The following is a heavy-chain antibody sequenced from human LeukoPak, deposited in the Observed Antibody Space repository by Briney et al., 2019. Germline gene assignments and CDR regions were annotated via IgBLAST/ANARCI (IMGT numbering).Heavy chain of an antibody. J-gene: IGHJ4*02. Sequence: GGSLRLSCAASGFTFHDYAMSWVRQGPGKGPEWVSGINWNGGSTVYVDSVKGRFTISRDNAKNSLYLQLNSLRAEDPALYYCATAMIRYYYYDSNGYIGYFDDWGQGTLVTVSS. CDR2: INWNGGST. CDR1: GFTFHDYA. V-gene: IGHV3-20*04. CDR3: ATAMIRYYYYDSNGYIGYFDD. D-gene: IGHD3-22*01.